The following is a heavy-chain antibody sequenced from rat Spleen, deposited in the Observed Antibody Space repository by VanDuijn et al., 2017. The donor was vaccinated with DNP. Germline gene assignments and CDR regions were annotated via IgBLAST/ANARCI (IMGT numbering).Heavy chain of an antibody. CDR2: ISYSGST. J-gene: IGHJ2*01. Sequence: EVQLQESGPGLLKPSQSLSLTCSVTGYSISRTYWGWFRKFPGIKMEWVGHISYSGSTSYNPSLKSRISITRDTSKNQFFLQLNSVTTEDTATYYCATESTYYGYFDYWGQGVMVTVSS. CDR3: ATESTYYGYFDY. D-gene: IGHD1-9*01. V-gene: IGHV3-1*01. CDR1: GYSISRTY.